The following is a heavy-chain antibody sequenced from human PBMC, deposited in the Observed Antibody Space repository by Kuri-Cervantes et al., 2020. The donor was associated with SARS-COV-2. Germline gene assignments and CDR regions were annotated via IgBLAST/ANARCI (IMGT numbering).Heavy chain of an antibody. V-gene: IGHV1-24*01. Sequence: ASVKVSCKASGGTFSSYAISWVRQAPGQGLEWMGGFDPEDGETIYAQKFQGRVTMTEDTSTDTAYMELSSLRSEDTAVYYCATTFGGWFDPWGQGTLVTVSS. CDR1: GGTFSSYA. CDR3: ATTFGGWFDP. J-gene: IGHJ5*02. D-gene: IGHD2-15*01. CDR2: FDPEDGET.